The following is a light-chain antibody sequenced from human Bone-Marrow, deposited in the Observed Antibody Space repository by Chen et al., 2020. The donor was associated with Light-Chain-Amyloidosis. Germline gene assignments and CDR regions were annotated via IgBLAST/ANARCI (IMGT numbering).Light chain of an antibody. CDR1: QDISRD. CDR2: NAS. CDR3: QQYNNWPPR. Sequence: VMTQSPGTLSVSPGERATLSCRARQDISRDLAWYQQKPGQAPRLLIYNASTRVTGIPARFSGSGSGTEFTVTISSQQSEDFAVYSCQQYNNWPPRFGQGTKLEIK. V-gene: IGKV3-15*01. J-gene: IGKJ2*03.